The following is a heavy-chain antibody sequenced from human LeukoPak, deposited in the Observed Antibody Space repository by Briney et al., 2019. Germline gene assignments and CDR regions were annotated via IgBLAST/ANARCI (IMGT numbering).Heavy chain of an antibody. D-gene: IGHD2-15*01. Sequence: GGSLRLSCAASGFTFSFYSMNWVRQAPGKGLEWLSYISSSGSTIYYADSVKGRFTISRDNAKNSLHLQMTSLRAEDTAVYYCARDGGSSYENDYWGQGTLVTVSS. J-gene: IGHJ4*02. CDR3: ARDGGSSYENDY. V-gene: IGHV3-48*01. CDR1: GFTFSFYS. CDR2: ISSSGSTI.